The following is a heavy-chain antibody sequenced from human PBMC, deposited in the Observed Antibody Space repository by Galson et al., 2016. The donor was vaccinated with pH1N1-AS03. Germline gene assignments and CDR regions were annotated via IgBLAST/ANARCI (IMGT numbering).Heavy chain of an antibody. D-gene: IGHD1-26*01. Sequence: QSGAEVKKPGESLKISCKASGYTFNTYWIGWVRQMPGKGLENMGIIYPVDSDTRYSPSFQGQVTISADKSISTAYLQLSSLKASDTAIYYCARHASPTILSYHFDSWGRGTLVTVSS. CDR3: ARHASPTILSYHFDS. CDR2: IYPVDSDT. V-gene: IGHV5-51*01. J-gene: IGHJ4*02. CDR1: GYTFNTYW.